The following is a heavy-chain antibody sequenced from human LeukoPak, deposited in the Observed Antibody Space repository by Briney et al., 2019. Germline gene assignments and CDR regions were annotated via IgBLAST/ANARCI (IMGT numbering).Heavy chain of an antibody. CDR3: ARGLSPLTIFGVAYWFDP. V-gene: IGHV4-34*01. J-gene: IGHJ5*02. D-gene: IGHD3-3*01. Sequence: SETLSLTCAVYGVSFSGYYWSWIRQPPGKGLEWVGEINHSGSTNYNPSLKSRVTISVDTSKNQFSLKLSSVTAADTAVYYCARGLSPLTIFGVAYWFDPWGQGTLVTVSS. CDR1: GVSFSGYY. CDR2: INHSGST.